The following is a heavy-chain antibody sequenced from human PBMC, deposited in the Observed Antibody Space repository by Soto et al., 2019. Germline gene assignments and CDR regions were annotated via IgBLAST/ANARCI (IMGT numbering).Heavy chain of an antibody. D-gene: IGHD5-18*01. J-gene: IGHJ4*02. CDR1: GFSFNTYG. Sequence: QVQLVESGGAVVQPGKSLRLSCAASGFSFNTYGMYWVRQAPGKGLVWVAAISYDGSNQYHAYSVKGRFTISRDNSKSTLYLQMNSLRFEDTAVYYCAKDIVKYTYGGCDYGGQGALVTVSS. CDR3: AKDIVKYTYGGCDY. CDR2: ISYDGSNQ. V-gene: IGHV3-30*18.